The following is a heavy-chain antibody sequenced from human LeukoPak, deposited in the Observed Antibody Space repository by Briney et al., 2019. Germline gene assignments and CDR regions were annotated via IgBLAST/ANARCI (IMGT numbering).Heavy chain of an antibody. CDR3: AGGYDSSGYYLDDYYYYGMDV. D-gene: IGHD3-22*01. J-gene: IGHJ6*02. V-gene: IGHV3-72*01. CDR2: TRNKASSYTT. CDR1: GFTFSDHY. Sequence: GGSLRLSCAASGFTFSDHYMDWVRQAPGKGLEWVGRTRNKASSYTTEYAASVKGRFTISRDDSKNSLYLQMNSLKTEDTAVYYCAGGYDSSGYYLDDYYYYGMDVWGQGTTVTVSS.